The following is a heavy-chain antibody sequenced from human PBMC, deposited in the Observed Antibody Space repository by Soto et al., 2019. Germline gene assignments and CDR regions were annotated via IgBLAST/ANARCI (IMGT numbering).Heavy chain of an antibody. D-gene: IGHD3-10*01. CDR2: IDPNSGDT. CDR3: ARRGVYFGEIAY. J-gene: IGHJ4*02. V-gene: IGHV1-2*02. CDR1: EYTFTAYY. Sequence: GASVKVSCKASEYTFTAYYIHWVRQAPGQGLEWMGWIDPNSGDTSHAQNFQGRVTMTRDTSISTAYMELSSLRSDDTAVYYCARRGVYFGEIAYWGQGTLVTVSS.